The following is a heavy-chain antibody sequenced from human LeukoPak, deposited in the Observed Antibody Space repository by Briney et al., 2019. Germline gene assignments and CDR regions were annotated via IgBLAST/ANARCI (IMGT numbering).Heavy chain of an antibody. V-gene: IGHV1-18*01. Sequence: EASVKVSCKASGYTFTSYGISWVRQAPGQGLEWMGWISAYNGNTNYAQKLQGRVTMTTDTSTSTAYMELRSLRSDDTAVYYCARDGYGSSWYPIDYWGQGTLVTVSS. CDR1: GYTFTSYG. D-gene: IGHD6-13*01. CDR2: ISAYNGNT. CDR3: ARDGYGSSWYPIDY. J-gene: IGHJ4*02.